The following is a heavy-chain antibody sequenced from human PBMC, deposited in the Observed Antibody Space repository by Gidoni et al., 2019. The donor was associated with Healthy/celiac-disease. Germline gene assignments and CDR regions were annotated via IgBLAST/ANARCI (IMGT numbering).Heavy chain of an antibody. CDR2: IFSNAEK. Sequence: QVTLKESGPVLVKPTETLTLTCTVSGFSLSTATMGVSWRRQPPGKALEWLAHIFSNAEKSYNTSLNRRLTISKDTSKSQVVLTMTNMDPVDTATYYCARIQSLGGDYGDYYYYYMDVWGKGTTVTVSS. CDR3: ARIQSLGGDYGDYYYYYMDV. D-gene: IGHD4-17*01. CDR1: GFSLSTATMG. V-gene: IGHV2-26*01. J-gene: IGHJ6*03.